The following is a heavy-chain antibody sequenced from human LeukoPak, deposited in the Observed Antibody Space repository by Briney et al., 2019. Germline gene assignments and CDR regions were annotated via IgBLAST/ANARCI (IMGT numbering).Heavy chain of an antibody. V-gene: IGHV3-7*01. CDR1: GFTFSSYW. CDR3: ARAGGYASSWAY. D-gene: IGHD5-12*01. CDR2: IKQDGSEN. Sequence: GGSVRLSCAASGFTFSSYWMSWVRQAPGKGLEWVANIKQDGSENNYVDSVKDRFTISRAKAKNYMDLHMNRLTGTDTAVYYCARAGGYASSWAYWGQGTLVTVSS. J-gene: IGHJ4*02.